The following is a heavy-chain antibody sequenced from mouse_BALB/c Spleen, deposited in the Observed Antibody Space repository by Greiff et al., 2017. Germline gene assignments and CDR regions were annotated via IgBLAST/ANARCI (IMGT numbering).Heavy chain of an antibody. CDR2: INPSNGGT. CDR1: GYTFTSYY. V-gene: IGHV1S81*02. Sequence: QVQLKQSGAELVKPGASVTLSCTASGYTFTSYYMYWVKQRPGQGLEWIGEINPSNGGTNFNEKFKSKATLTVDKSSSTAYMQLSSLTSEDSAVYYCTREDGSPSLDYWGQGTTLTVSS. D-gene: IGHD1-1*01. CDR3: TREDGSPSLDY. J-gene: IGHJ2*01.